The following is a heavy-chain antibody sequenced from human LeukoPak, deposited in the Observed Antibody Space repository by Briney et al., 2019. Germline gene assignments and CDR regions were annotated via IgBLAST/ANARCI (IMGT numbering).Heavy chain of an antibody. CDR3: ARASGSYWWFDS. Sequence: GASVKASCKASGYTFTGYYMHWVRQAPGQGLEWMGCVNPNSGDTNYAQKFQGSVTMTRDTSISTVYMELSRLRSDDTAVYYCARASGSYWWFDSWGQGTLVTVSS. J-gene: IGHJ5*01. D-gene: IGHD1-26*01. V-gene: IGHV1-2*02. CDR2: VNPNSGDT. CDR1: GYTFTGYY.